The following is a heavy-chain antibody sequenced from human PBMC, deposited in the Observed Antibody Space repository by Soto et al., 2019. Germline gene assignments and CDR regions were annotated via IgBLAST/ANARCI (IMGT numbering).Heavy chain of an antibody. CDR3: ARVVKAGDYGDYGRYYFDY. V-gene: IGHV1-18*04. D-gene: IGHD4-17*01. Sequence: QVQLVQSGAEVKKPGASVKVSCKASGYIFTTYGITWVRQAPGQGLEWMGWISAYSGNTNYAQKLQGRLTVTTDTSTNTAYMDLRSLRSDDTAVYYCARVVKAGDYGDYGRYYFDYWGHGTLVTVSS. J-gene: IGHJ4*01. CDR2: ISAYSGNT. CDR1: GYIFTTYG.